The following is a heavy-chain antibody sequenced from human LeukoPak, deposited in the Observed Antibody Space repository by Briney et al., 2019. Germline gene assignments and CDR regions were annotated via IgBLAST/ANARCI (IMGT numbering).Heavy chain of an antibody. D-gene: IGHD6-13*01. CDR2: ISSSSSYI. Sequence: GGSLRLSCAASGFTFSSYSMNWVRQAPGKGLEWVSSISSSSSYIYYADSVKGRFTISRDNAKNSLYLQMNSLRAEDTAVYYCARRYGAAAAKYYFDYWGQGTLVTVSS. V-gene: IGHV3-21*01. CDR1: GFTFSSYS. J-gene: IGHJ4*02. CDR3: ARRYGAAAAKYYFDY.